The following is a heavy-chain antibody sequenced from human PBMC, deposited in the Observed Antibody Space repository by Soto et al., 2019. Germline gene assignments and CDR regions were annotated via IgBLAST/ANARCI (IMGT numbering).Heavy chain of an antibody. CDR2: IYYRGNT. CDR3: ARLEGLATISYYFDF. CDR1: GDSINSDKYY. J-gene: IGHJ4*02. V-gene: IGHV4-39*01. D-gene: IGHD3-9*01. Sequence: QLQESGPGLVEPSETLSLTCSVSGDSINSDKYYWGWIRQPPGKGLEWIGSIYYRGNTYYNPSLQTRVTISLDKSKSQFSLRLNSVTAADSAVYFCARLEGLATISYYFDFWGQGAQVTVSS.